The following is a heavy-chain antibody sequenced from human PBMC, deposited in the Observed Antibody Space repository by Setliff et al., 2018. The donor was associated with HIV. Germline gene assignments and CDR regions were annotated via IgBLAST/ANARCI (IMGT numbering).Heavy chain of an antibody. CDR1: GFTFSSYW. V-gene: IGHV3-7*01. CDR3: ARGITMVRGPDY. J-gene: IGHJ4*02. CDR2: IKQDGSEK. Sequence: GGSLRLSCAGSGFTFSSYWMSWVRQAPGKGLEWVANIKQDGSEKYYVESVKGRFTISRDNAKNSLYLQMNSLRAEDTAVYYCARGITMVRGPDYWGQGTLVTVSS. D-gene: IGHD3-10*01.